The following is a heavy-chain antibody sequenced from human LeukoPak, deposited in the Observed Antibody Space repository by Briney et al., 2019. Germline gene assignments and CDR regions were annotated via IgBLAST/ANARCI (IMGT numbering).Heavy chain of an antibody. V-gene: IGHV3-33*01. CDR2: IYYDGSNK. CDR1: GFIFSSYG. D-gene: IGHD3-22*01. Sequence: GRSLRLSCAESGFIFSSYGMHWVRQAPGKGLEWVAVIYYDGSNKYYADSVRGRFTISRDNSKNTLFLQMSSLRAEDTAVYYCARDTFYSSGVYGLDVWGQGTTVTVSS. CDR3: ARDTFYSSGVYGLDV. J-gene: IGHJ6*02.